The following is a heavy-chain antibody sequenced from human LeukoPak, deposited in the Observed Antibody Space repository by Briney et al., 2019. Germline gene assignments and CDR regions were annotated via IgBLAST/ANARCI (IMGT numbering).Heavy chain of an antibody. V-gene: IGHV4-38-2*02. CDR2: IYHSGST. CDR3: ASGVYYDSSGYYYHYYYYMDV. J-gene: IGHJ6*03. CDR1: DYSISSGYGYY. D-gene: IGHD3-22*01. Sequence: SETLSLTCTVSDYSISSGYGYYWGWIRQPPGKGLEWIGEIYHSGSTNYNPSLKSRVTISVDKSKNQFSLKLSSVTAADTAVYYCASGVYYDSSGYYYHYYYYMDVWGKGTTVTVSS.